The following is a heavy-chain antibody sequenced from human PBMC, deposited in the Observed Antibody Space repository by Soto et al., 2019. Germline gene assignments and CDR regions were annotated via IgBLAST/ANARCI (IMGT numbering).Heavy chain of an antibody. CDR2: IYYSGST. D-gene: IGHD1-26*01. V-gene: IGHV4-59*01. J-gene: IGHJ5*01. Sequence: SETLSLTCTVSGGSISSYYWSWIRQPPGKGLEWIGYIYYSGSTNYNPALKSRVTTSVDTSKNQFSLKLTSVTAADTAVYYCARDRVGVSSKWFDSWGRGTLVTVSS. CDR3: ARDRVGVSSKWFDS. CDR1: GGSISSYY.